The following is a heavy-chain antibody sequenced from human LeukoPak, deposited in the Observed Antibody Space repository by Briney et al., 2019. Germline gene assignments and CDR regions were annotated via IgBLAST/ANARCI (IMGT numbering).Heavy chain of an antibody. J-gene: IGHJ4*02. CDR1: GFTFSSYP. CDR3: TRNIAAAGTKDY. D-gene: IGHD6-13*01. V-gene: IGHV3-15*01. CDR2: IKSKTDGGTT. Sequence: GGSLRLSCAASGFTFSSYPMNWVRQAPGKGLEWVGRIKSKTDGGTTDYAAPVKGRFTISRDDSKNTLYLQMNSLKTEDTAVYYCTRNIAAAGTKDYWGQGTLVTVSS.